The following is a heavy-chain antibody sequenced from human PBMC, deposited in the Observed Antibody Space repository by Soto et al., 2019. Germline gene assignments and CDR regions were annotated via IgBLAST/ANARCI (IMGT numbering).Heavy chain of an antibody. D-gene: IGHD2-21*02. V-gene: IGHV3-30*18. CDR1: GFTFSSYG. Sequence: QVQLVESGGGVVQPGRSLRLSCAASGFTFSSYGMHWVRQAPGKGLEWVAFISYDASNKYYADSVKGRFTISRDNSKNTLYLQMNSLRAEDTSVYYCAKGDCGGDCYSFDSFDIWGQGTMVTVS. CDR2: ISYDASNK. J-gene: IGHJ3*02. CDR3: AKGDCGGDCYSFDSFDI.